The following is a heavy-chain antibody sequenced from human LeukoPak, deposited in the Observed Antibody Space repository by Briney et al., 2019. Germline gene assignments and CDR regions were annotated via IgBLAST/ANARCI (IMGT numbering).Heavy chain of an antibody. J-gene: IGHJ4*02. CDR2: ISGSGGST. CDR1: GFTFSSYA. Sequence: GGSLRLSCAASGFTFSSYAMSWVRQAPGKGLEWVSAISGSGGSTYYADSVKGRFTISREAAKNYFFLQMNSLRAGDTAVYFCAALGDSIYWGQGTLVTVSS. V-gene: IGHV3-23*01. D-gene: IGHD1-26*01. CDR3: AALGDSIY.